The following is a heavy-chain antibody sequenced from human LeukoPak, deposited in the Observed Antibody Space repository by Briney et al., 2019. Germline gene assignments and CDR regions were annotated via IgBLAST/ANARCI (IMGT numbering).Heavy chain of an antibody. J-gene: IGHJ6*03. D-gene: IGHD3-16*02. CDR2: IKQDGSEK. V-gene: IGHV3-7*01. CDR3: PSSFNYYYYYMDV. CDR1: GFSFSSYW. Sequence: PGGSLRLSCAASGFSFSSYWMSCVRQAPGKRLEWVANIKQDGSEKYYVDSVKGRFTISRDNAKNSLYLQMNSRRAEDTAVYYCPSSFNYYYYYMDVWGKGTTVTVSS.